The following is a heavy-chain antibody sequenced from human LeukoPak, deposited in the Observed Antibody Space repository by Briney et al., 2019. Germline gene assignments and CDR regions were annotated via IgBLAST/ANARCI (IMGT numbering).Heavy chain of an antibody. V-gene: IGHV4-39*01. CDR3: ARLTSGHFDY. D-gene: IGHD3-10*01. CDR1: GGSISRSSYY. Sequence: PSETPSLTCTVSGGSISRSSYYWGWIRQPPGKGLEWIATIYYSGSTYYNPSLKSRVTISADTSKNQFSLKLSSVTAADTAVYYCARLTSGHFDYWGQGTLVTVSS. CDR2: IYYSGST. J-gene: IGHJ4*02.